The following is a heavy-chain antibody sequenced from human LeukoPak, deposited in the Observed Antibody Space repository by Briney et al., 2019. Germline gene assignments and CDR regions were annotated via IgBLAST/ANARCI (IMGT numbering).Heavy chain of an antibody. CDR1: GFTFSSYS. CDR3: ARDALYYYDSSGFNWFDP. CDR2: ISSSSSTI. V-gene: IGHV3-48*01. D-gene: IGHD3-22*01. Sequence: GGSLRLSCAASGFTFSSYSMNWVRRAPGKGLEWVSYISSSSSTIYYADSVKGRFTISRDNAKNSLYLQMNSLRAEDTAVYYCARDALYYYDSSGFNWFDPWGQGTLVTVSS. J-gene: IGHJ5*02.